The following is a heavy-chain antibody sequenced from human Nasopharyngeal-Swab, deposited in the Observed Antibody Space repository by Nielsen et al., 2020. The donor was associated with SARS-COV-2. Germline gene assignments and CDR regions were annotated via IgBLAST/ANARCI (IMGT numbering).Heavy chain of an antibody. Sequence: WIRQPPGKGLEWVGRIKSKTDGGTTDDAAPVKGRFIISRDDSQDTLYLQMNSLRTDDTALYYCTTYTTSGWSWGQGTLVTASS. CDR2: IKSKTDGGTT. D-gene: IGHD6-19*01. V-gene: IGHV3-15*01. J-gene: IGHJ5*02. CDR3: TTYTTSGWS.